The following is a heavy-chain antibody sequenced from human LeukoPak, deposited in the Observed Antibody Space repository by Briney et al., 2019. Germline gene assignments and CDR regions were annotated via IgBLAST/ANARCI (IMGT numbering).Heavy chain of an antibody. V-gene: IGHV3-74*01. Sequence: PGGSLRLSCAASGFTFSAYWMHWVRQVPGKGLVWVSRINNDGTATFFAVSVKGRFTISRDNAKNTLYLQMDSLRAEDTAVYYCARVIHYDILTGYYGYWGQGTLVTVSS. CDR3: ARVIHYDILTGYYGY. D-gene: IGHD3-9*01. J-gene: IGHJ4*02. CDR2: INNDGTAT. CDR1: GFTFSAYW.